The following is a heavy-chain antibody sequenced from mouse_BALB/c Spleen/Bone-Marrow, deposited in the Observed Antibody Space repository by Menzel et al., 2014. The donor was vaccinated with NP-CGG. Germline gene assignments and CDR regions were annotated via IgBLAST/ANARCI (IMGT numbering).Heavy chain of an antibody. J-gene: IGHJ2*01. CDR2: INPSTGYT. CDR3: ARFDDGYCLPLDH. CDR1: GYTFTSYW. D-gene: IGHD2-3*01. V-gene: IGHV1-7*01. Sequence: QVQLKQSGAELAKPGASVKMSCKASGYTFTSYWIHWIKQRPGQGLEWLGYINPSTGYTEYNQKFKDKATLTADKSSSTAYMQLTSLTSDDSAVYYCARFDDGYCLPLDHWGQGTTLTVSS.